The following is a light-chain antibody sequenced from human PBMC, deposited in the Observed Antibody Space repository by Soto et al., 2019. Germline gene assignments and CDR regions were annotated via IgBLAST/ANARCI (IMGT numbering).Light chain of an antibody. CDR3: CSYAGSNTNYV. V-gene: IGLV2-11*01. CDR2: DVS. CDR1: SSDVGGYNY. J-gene: IGLJ1*01. Sequence: QSVLTQPRSVSGSPGQSVTISCTGTSSDVGGYNYVSWYQQHPGKAPKLMIYDVSKRPSGVPDRFSGSKSGNTASLTISGLQAEDEADYYCCSYAGSNTNYVFGTGTKVNVL.